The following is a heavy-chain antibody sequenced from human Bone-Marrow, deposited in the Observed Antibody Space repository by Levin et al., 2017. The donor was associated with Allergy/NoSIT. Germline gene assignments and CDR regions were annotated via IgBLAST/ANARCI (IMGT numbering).Heavy chain of an antibody. J-gene: IGHJ3*01. CDR3: ARAQTSYYDSSGYRYAFDV. CDR2: IYNRGTT. V-gene: IGHV4-61*01. D-gene: IGHD3-22*01. Sequence: PSETLSLTCSVSGGSVSGGSHYWSWIRQPPGKGLELIGYIYNRGTTNYSPSFKTRVTIAVDTSRNQFSLKLLSVTAADTAVYYCARAQTSYYDSSGYRYAFDVWGQGTMVTASS. CDR1: GGSVSGGSHY.